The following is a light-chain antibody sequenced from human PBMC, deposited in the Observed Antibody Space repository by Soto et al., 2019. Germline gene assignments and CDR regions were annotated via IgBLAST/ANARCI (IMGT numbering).Light chain of an antibody. V-gene: IGLV2-23*01. CDR3: CSHAPISTVV. CDR1: SSDVGSYNL. Sequence: QSALTQPASVSGSPGQSITISCTGTSSDVGSYNLVSWYQQHPGKAPKLMIYEDNKRPSGVSNRFSGSKSGNTASLTISGLQAEDEAHYYCCSHAPISTVVFGGGTKLTVL. CDR2: EDN. J-gene: IGLJ3*02.